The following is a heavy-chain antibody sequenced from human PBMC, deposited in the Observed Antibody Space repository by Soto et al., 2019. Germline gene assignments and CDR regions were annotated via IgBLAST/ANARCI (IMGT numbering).Heavy chain of an antibody. J-gene: IGHJ4*02. CDR2: INPNSGGT. V-gene: IGHV1-2*02. CDR3: ATSLGKTYYYDSSGYYHPH. D-gene: IGHD3-22*01. Sequence: ASVKVSCKASGYTFTGYYMHWVRQAPGQGLEWVGWINPNSGGTNYAQKFQGRVTMTRDTSISTAYMELSRMRSDDTAVYYCATSLGKTYYYDSSGYYHPHWGQGTLVTVSS. CDR1: GYTFTGYY.